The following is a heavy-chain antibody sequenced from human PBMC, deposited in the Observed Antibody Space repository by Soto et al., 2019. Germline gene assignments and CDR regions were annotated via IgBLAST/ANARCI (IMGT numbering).Heavy chain of an antibody. CDR1: GYTFTVYY. V-gene: IGHV1-2*02. Sequence: ASVKVSCKASGYTFTVYYMHWVRQAPGQGLEWTGWINPKSGGTMYPQKFQGRVTMTWDTSISTAYMALTRLRSDDTAVYYCARDLAKGGVSAGFDYWGQVTLFTVSS. CDR2: INPKSGGT. D-gene: IGHD2-8*01. CDR3: ARDLAKGGVSAGFDY. J-gene: IGHJ4*02.